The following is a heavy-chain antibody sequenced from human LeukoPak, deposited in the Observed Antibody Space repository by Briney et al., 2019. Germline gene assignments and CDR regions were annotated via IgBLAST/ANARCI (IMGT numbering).Heavy chain of an antibody. J-gene: IGHJ4*02. D-gene: IGHD3-22*01. Sequence: GGSLRLSCAASGFTFSDYTMSWVRQAPGKGLEWVSGISGSGGSTYYADSVKGRFTISRDNSKNTLYLQTNSLRAEDTAVYYCAKHSSGYYRPHDYWGQGTLVTVSS. CDR2: ISGSGGST. V-gene: IGHV3-23*01. CDR1: GFTFSDYT. CDR3: AKHSSGYYRPHDY.